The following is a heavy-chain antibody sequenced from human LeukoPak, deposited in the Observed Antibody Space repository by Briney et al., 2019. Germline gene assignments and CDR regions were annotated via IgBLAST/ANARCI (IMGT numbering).Heavy chain of an antibody. Sequence: ASVKVSCKASGYTFTSYGISWVRRAPGQGLEWMGWISAYNGNTNYAQKLQGRVTMTTDTSTSTAYMELRSLRSDDTAVYYCARDLGYYDSSGYYHRDVDYWGQGTLVTVSS. CDR3: ARDLGYYDSSGYYHRDVDY. J-gene: IGHJ4*02. CDR1: GYTFTSYG. V-gene: IGHV1-18*01. D-gene: IGHD3-22*01. CDR2: ISAYNGNT.